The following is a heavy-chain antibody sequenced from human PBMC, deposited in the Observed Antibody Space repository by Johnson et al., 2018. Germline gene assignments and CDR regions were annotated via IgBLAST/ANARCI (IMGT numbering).Heavy chain of an antibody. Sequence: QVQLQQWGAGLLKPSETLSLTCAVYGGSFSGYYYTWFRQPPGKGLEWIGEITHSGRTDYIPSLKSRVTISVDTSKNQVSLRLSSVTAAETAVYYCARGQSYDSGWNLFDYYYMDVWGKGTTVTVSS. CDR1: GGSFSGYY. V-gene: IGHV4-34*01. CDR3: ARGQSYDSGWNLFDYYYMDV. D-gene: IGHD6-19*01. CDR2: ITHSGRT. J-gene: IGHJ6*03.